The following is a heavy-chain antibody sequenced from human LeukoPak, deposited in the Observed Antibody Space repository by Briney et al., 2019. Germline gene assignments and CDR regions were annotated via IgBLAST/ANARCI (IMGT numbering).Heavy chain of an antibody. CDR1: GFSVRNYY. CDR2: ISSGRSYI. J-gene: IGHJ4*02. D-gene: IGHD3-22*01. V-gene: IGHV3-11*06. Sequence: GGSLRLSCAGSGFSVRNYYMSWVRQAPGKGLEWVSCISSGRSYIYYADSVKGRFTISRDNAKNSLYLQMNSLRAEVTAVYSCARDWGYYDSSGYYYPYYFDYWGQGTLVTVSS. CDR3: ARDWGYYDSSGYYYPYYFDY.